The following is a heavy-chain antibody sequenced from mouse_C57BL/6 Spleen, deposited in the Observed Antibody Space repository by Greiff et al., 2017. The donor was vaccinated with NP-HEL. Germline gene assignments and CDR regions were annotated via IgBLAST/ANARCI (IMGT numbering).Heavy chain of an antibody. CDR2: IHPNSGST. D-gene: IGHD1-1*01. CDR3: ARPNYYGSSSYYFDY. Sequence: QVQLQQPGAELVKPGASVKLSCKASGYTFTSYWMPWVKQRPGQGLEWIGMIHPNSGSTNYNEKFKSKATLTVDKSSSTAYMQLSSLTSEDSAVYYCARPNYYGSSSYYFDYWGQGTTLTVSS. CDR1: GYTFTSYW. V-gene: IGHV1-64*01. J-gene: IGHJ2*01.